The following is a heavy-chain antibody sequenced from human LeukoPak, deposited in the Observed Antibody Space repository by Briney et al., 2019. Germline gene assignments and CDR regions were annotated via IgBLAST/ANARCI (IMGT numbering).Heavy chain of an antibody. Sequence: SRTLSLTCAISGDSVSSNSAAWNWIRQSPSRGLEWLGRTYYRSKWYNDYAVSVKSRITINPDTSKNQFSLQLNSATPEDTAVYYCARDTYYYDSSGYYYYYYGMDVWGQGTTVTVSS. CDR2: TYYRSKWYN. CDR3: ARDTYYYDSSGYYYYYYGMDV. D-gene: IGHD3-22*01. CDR1: GDSVSSNSAA. J-gene: IGHJ6*02. V-gene: IGHV6-1*01.